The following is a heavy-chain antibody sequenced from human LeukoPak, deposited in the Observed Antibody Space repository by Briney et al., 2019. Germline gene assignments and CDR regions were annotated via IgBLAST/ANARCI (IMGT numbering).Heavy chain of an antibody. J-gene: IGHJ1*01. CDR1: GFTFSSYA. CDR3: AKESAPRHYYDSSGYYYGLNYFQH. V-gene: IGHV3-23*01. CDR2: ISGSGGST. Sequence: GGSLRLSCAASGFTFSSYAMSWVRQAPGKGLEWVSAISGSGGSTYYADSVKGRFTISRDNSKNTLYLQMNSLRAEDTAVYYCAKESAPRHYYDSSGYYYGLNYFQHWGQGTLVTVSS. D-gene: IGHD3-22*01.